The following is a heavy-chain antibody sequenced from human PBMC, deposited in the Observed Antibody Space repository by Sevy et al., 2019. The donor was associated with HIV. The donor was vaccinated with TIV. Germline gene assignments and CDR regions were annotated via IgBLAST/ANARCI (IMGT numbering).Heavy chain of an antibody. CDR1: GFTFSSYA. CDR2: ISRSGGST. D-gene: IGHD3-16*01. J-gene: IGHJ3*02. Sequence: GGSLRLSCAASGFTFSSYAMNWVRQAPGKGLEWVSAISRSGGSTYYADSVKGRFTIAKANSKNTLYLQMNSLRAEDTAVYYAAKTSAKGDDAFNIWGQRTMVTVSS. V-gene: IGHV3-23*01. CDR3: AKTSAKGDDAFNI.